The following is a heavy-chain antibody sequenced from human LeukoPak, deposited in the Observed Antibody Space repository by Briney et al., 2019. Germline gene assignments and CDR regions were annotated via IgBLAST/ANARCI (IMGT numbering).Heavy chain of an antibody. Sequence: ASVKVSCKASGYTFTGYYMHWVRQAPGQGLEWMGWINPNSGGTNYAQKFQGRVTMTRDTSISTAYMELSRLRSDDTAVYYCARGADVLLRFGELPDVWGQGTTVTVSS. V-gene: IGHV1-2*02. D-gene: IGHD3-10*01. CDR1: GYTFTGYY. CDR3: ARGADVLLRFGELPDV. CDR2: INPNSGGT. J-gene: IGHJ6*02.